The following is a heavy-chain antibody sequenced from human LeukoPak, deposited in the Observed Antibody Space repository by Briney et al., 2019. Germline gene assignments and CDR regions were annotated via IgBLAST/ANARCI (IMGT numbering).Heavy chain of an antibody. Sequence: ASVKVSCKASGYTFTGYYMHWVRQAPGQGLAWMGLINPNSGGTNYAQKFQGRVTITRDTSASTAYMELSSLRSEDMAVYYCARGDYYDSSGYYYSHIFDYWGQGTLVTVSS. V-gene: IGHV1-2*02. CDR2: INPNSGGT. D-gene: IGHD3-22*01. J-gene: IGHJ4*02. CDR1: GYTFTGYY. CDR3: ARGDYYDSSGYYYSHIFDY.